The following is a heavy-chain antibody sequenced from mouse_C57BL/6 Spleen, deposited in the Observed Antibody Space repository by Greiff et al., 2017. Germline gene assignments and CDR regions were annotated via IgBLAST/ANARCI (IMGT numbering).Heavy chain of an antibody. CDR1: GYTFTSYW. V-gene: IGHV1-61*01. CDR2: IYPSDSET. J-gene: IGHJ1*03. Sequence: QVQLKQPGAELVRPGSSVKLSCKASGYTFTSYWMDWVKQRPGQGLEWIGNIYPSDSETHYNQKFKDKATLTVDKSSSTAYMQLSSLTSEDSAVYYCARETYYSNYWYFDVWGTGTTVTVSS. D-gene: IGHD2-5*01. CDR3: ARETYYSNYWYFDV.